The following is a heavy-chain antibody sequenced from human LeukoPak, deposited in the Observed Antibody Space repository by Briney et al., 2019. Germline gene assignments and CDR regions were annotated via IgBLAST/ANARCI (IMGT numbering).Heavy chain of an antibody. CDR2: INPSGGST. CDR3: ARDGAVAGFDY. CDR1: GYTFTSYY. Sequence: ASVKVSCKASGYTFTSYYMHWVRQAPGQGLEWMGIINPSGGSTSYAQKFQGRVTMTTDTSTSTAYMELRSLRSDDTAVYYCARDGAVAGFDYWGQGTLVTVSS. J-gene: IGHJ4*02. D-gene: IGHD6-19*01. V-gene: IGHV1-46*01.